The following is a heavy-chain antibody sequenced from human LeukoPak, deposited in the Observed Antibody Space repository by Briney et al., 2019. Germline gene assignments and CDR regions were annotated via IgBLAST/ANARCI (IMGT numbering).Heavy chain of an antibody. V-gene: IGHV4-34*01. Sequence: PSETLSLTCAVYGGSFSGYYWSWIRQPPGKGLEWIGEINHSGSTNYNPSLKSRVTISVDTSKNQFSLKLSSVTAADTAVCYCATIRRYYYGSERVFDYWGQGTLVTVSS. CDR1: GGSFSGYY. J-gene: IGHJ4*02. CDR3: ATIRRYYYGSERVFDY. CDR2: INHSGST. D-gene: IGHD3-10*01.